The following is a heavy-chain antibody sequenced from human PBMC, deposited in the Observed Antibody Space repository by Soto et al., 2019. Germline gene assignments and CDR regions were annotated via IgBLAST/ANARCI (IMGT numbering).Heavy chain of an antibody. J-gene: IGHJ4*02. CDR2: IKDSGDST. CDR3: VKGGASYTSCWYAN. D-gene: IGHD6-13*01. Sequence: DVELLESGGGLVQPGGSLTLSCAASGFSFSNYAMHWVRQAPGKGLEWVSTIKDSGDSTYYLDSVRGRFTISRDYSRNTLYRQMTSLRAEDTALYHCVKGGASYTSCWYANWGQGILVTVSS. CDR1: GFSFSNYA. V-gene: IGHV3-23*01.